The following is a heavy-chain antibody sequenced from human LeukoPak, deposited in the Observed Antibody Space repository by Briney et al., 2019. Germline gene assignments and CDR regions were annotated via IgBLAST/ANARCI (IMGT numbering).Heavy chain of an antibody. Sequence: GGSLRLSCAASGFTFFDAWMNWVRQAPGKGLEWVGRIKRRADGGTADYAAPVEGRFTISRDDSKNSLYLQMNSLKTEDTAVYYCSAGNWGPYWGQATLVTVSS. CDR3: SAGNWGPY. CDR1: GFTFFDAW. J-gene: IGHJ4*02. D-gene: IGHD7-27*01. V-gene: IGHV3-15*07. CDR2: IKRRADGGTA.